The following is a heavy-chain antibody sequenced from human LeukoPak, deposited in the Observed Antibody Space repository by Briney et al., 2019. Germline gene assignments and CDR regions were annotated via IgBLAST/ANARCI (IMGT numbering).Heavy chain of an antibody. D-gene: IGHD2-15*01. V-gene: IGHV4-4*07. CDR1: GGSISSYY. J-gene: IGHJ3*02. CDR2: IYTSGST. Sequence: SETLSLTCTVSGGSISSYYWSWIRQPAGKGLEWIGRIYTSGSTNYNPSLKSRVTMSVDTSKNQFSLKLSSVTAADTAVYYCARVGCSGGSCYPPDIWGQGTMVTVSS. CDR3: ARVGCSGGSCYPPDI.